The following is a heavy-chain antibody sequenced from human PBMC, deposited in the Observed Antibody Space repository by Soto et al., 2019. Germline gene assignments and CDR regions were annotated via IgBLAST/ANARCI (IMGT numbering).Heavy chain of an antibody. Sequence: TLSLTCTVSGGSISSGGYYWSWIRQHPGKGLEWIGYIYYSGSTYYNPSLKSRVTISVDTSKNQFSLKLSSVTAADTAVYYCARDRRQRNWFDPWGQGTLVTVSS. CDR1: GGSISSGGYY. V-gene: IGHV4-31*03. J-gene: IGHJ5*02. CDR2: IYYSGST. D-gene: IGHD6-6*01. CDR3: ARDRRQRNWFDP.